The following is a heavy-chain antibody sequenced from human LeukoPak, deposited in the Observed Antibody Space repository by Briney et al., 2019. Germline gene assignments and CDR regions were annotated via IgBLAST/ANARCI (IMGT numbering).Heavy chain of an antibody. CDR2: ISYDGSEK. CDR1: GLTFSNCA. CDR3: AKGSEERGTYYRSFDY. J-gene: IGHJ4*02. D-gene: IGHD1-26*01. Sequence: GGSLRLSCAATGLTFSNCALPWVRQAPGKGLEWVALISYDGSEKYYADSVKGRFTVSRDDSKSTLYLEMNSLRTEDTAVFYCAKGSEERGTYYRSFDYWGQGTLVTVTS. V-gene: IGHV3-30*18.